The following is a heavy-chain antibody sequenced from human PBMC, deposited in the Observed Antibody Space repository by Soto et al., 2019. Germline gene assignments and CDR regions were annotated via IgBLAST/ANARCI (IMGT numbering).Heavy chain of an antibody. CDR3: ARDSSQGTSSRFGFRVFDS. CDR1: GASISSGGYY. Sequence: SETLSLTCTVSGASISSGGYYWNWIRQHPGKGLEWIGYIYYSGSTYYNPSLKSRLTMSVDTSKNQLSLNLTSVTVADTAVYYCARDSSQGTSSRFGFRVFDSWGQGTLVTVSS. J-gene: IGHJ4*02. V-gene: IGHV4-31*03. CDR2: IYYSGST. D-gene: IGHD6-6*01.